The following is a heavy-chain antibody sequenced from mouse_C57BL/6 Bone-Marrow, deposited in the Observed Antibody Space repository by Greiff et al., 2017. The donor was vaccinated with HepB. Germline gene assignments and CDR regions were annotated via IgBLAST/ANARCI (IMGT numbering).Heavy chain of an antibody. CDR3: ARRTGTRFFAY. J-gene: IGHJ3*01. Sequence: DVHLVESGGGLVKPGGSLKLSCAASGFTFSDYGMHWVRQAPEKGLEWVAYISGGSSTIYYADTVKGRFTISRDNAKNTLFLQMTSLRSEDTAMYYCARRTGTRFFAYWGQGTLVTVSA. V-gene: IGHV5-17*01. CDR1: GFTFSDYG. CDR2: ISGGSSTI. D-gene: IGHD4-1*01.